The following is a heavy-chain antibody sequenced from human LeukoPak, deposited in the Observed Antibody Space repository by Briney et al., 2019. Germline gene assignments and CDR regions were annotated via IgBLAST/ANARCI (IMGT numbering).Heavy chain of an antibody. CDR3: ARDKNSGECVSNSCYGVWPLDI. J-gene: IGHJ3*02. CDR2: IIPMSETP. D-gene: IGHD2-2*01. V-gene: IGHV1-69*05. CDR1: GGTFSINA. Sequence: SVKVSCKASGGTFSINAITWVRQAPGQGLEWMGGIIPMSETPKYTQKSQGRVTITTDESTNTAYMELSSLRSEDTAVYYCARDKNSGECVSNSCYGVWPLDIWGQGTMVTVSS.